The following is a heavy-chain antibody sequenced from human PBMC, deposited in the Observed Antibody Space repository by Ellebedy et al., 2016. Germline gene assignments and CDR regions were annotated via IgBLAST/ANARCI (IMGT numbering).Heavy chain of an antibody. V-gene: IGHV4-59*01. CDR3: ARVGCSGGSCYLTNAFDI. D-gene: IGHD2-15*01. J-gene: IGHJ3*02. CDR2: IYYSGST. CDR1: GGSISSYY. Sequence: GSLRLXCTVSGGSISSYYWSWIRQPPGKGLEWIGYIYYSGSTNYNPSLKSRVTISVDTSKNQFSLKLSSVTAADTAVYYCARVGCSGGSCYLTNAFDIWGQGTMVTVSS.